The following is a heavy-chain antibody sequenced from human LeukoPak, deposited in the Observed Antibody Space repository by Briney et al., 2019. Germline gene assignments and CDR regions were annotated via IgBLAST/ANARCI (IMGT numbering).Heavy chain of an antibody. D-gene: IGHD2/OR15-2a*01. CDR1: RGSLSSYY. Sequence: PETLSHTLTVCRGSLSSYYWSWIRQPPGKGLEWIGYIYSSGSTKYNPSLKSRVTISVDTSKNQFSLKLSSLTAADTAVYYCSTGVPVPSMPTWGQGTMVTVSS. V-gene: IGHV4-59*01. CDR3: STGVPVPSMPT. J-gene: IGHJ5*02. CDR2: IYSSGST.